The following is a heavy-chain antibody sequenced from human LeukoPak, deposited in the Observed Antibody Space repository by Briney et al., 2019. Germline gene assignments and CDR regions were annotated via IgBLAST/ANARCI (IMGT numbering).Heavy chain of an antibody. Sequence: PSETLSLTCTVSGGSISSGGYYWSWIRQHPGKGLEWIGYIYYSGSTYYNPSLKSRVTISVDTSKNQFSLKLSSVTAADTAVYYCAREIVGATGTFDYWGQGTLVTVSS. CDR2: IYYSGST. V-gene: IGHV4-31*03. J-gene: IGHJ4*02. CDR3: AREIVGATGTFDY. D-gene: IGHD1-26*01. CDR1: GGSISSGGYY.